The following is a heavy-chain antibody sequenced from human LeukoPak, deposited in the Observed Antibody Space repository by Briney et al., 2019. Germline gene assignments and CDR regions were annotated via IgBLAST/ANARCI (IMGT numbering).Heavy chain of an antibody. CDR3: AKASDFDSSGFPIDVFDF. V-gene: IGHV3-23*01. CDR1: GFTFSTFD. Sequence: GVSLRLSCAASGFTFSTFDMSWVRQAPGKGLQGVSTISGAGGTTLFADSVKGRFSISRDNSNNKVFLQMNSLRVEDTAVYYCAKASDFDSSGFPIDVFDFWGQGLLVSVAS. J-gene: IGHJ4*02. D-gene: IGHD3-22*01. CDR2: ISGAGGTT.